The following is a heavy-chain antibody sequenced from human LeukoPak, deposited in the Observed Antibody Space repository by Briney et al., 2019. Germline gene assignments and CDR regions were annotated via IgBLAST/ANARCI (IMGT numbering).Heavy chain of an antibody. D-gene: IGHD2-2*01. CDR2: IYTSGST. CDR3: ARGRSTSPLSYGMDV. Sequence: SETLSLTCTVSGGSISSYYWSWIRQPAGKGLEWIGRIYTSGSTNYNPSLKSRVTMSVDTSKNQFSLKLSSVTAADTAVHYCARGRSTSPLSYGMDVWGQGTTVTVSS. CDR1: GGSISSYY. V-gene: IGHV4-4*07. J-gene: IGHJ6*02.